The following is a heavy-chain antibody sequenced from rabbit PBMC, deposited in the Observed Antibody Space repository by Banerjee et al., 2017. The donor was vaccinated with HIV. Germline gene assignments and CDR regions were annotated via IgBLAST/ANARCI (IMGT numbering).Heavy chain of an antibody. J-gene: IGHJ4*01. CDR1: GFDFSLYYM. CDR2: IDTSRGST. V-gene: IGHV1S45*01. CDR3: AREGANSAGFYL. D-gene: IGHD7-1*01. Sequence: QEQLVESGGGLVQPEGSLTLTCTASGFDFSLYYMSWVRQAPGKGPEWIACIDTSRGSTYYASWAKGRFTISKTSSTTVTLQMTSLTAADTATYFCAREGANSAGFYLWGPGTL.